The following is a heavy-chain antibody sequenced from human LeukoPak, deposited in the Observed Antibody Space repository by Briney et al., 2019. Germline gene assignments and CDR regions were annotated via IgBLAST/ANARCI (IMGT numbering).Heavy chain of an antibody. V-gene: IGHV4-38-2*01. CDR2: IYHSGST. CDR3: ARLGGDGYNRDFDY. Sequence: PSETLSLTCAVSGYSFSSGYYWGGIRQPPGKVLEWIGSIYHSGSTYYNPSLKGRFTISVDTSKNQFSLKLSCVTAADTAVYYCARLGGDGYNRDFDYWGQGTLVTVSS. D-gene: IGHD5-24*01. J-gene: IGHJ4*02. CDR1: GYSFSSGYY.